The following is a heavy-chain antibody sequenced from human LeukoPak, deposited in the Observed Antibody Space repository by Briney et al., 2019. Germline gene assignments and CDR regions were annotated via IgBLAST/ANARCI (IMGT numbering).Heavy chain of an antibody. J-gene: IGHJ6*02. CDR2: IYYSGST. V-gene: IGHV4-30-4*01. D-gene: IGHD4-4*01. CDR1: GGSISSGDYY. Sequence: SETLSLTCTVSGGSISSGDYYWSWIRQPSGKGLEWIGYIYYSGSTYYNPSLKSRVTISVDTSKNQFSLKLSSVTAADTAVYYCARHNRVTVTASSYTYPMDVWGQGTTVSVSS. CDR3: ARHNRVTVTASSYTYPMDV.